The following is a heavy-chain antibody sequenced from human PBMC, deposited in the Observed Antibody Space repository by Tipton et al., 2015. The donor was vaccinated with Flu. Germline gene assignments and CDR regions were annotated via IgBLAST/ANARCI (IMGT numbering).Heavy chain of an antibody. D-gene: IGHD5-12*01. J-gene: IGHJ3*02. Sequence: TLSRTCTVSGGSISSGGYYWSWIRQHPGKGLEWIGYIYHSGSTYYNPSLKSRVTISVDTSKNQFSLKLTSVTAADTAVYYCARDWATRDGYDIWGRGTMVTVSS. CDR1: GGSISSGGYY. V-gene: IGHV4-31*03. CDR3: ARDWATRDGYDI. CDR2: IYHSGST.